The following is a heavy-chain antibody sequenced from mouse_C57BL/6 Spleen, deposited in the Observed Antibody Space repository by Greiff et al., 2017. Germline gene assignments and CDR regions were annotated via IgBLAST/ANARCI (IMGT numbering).Heavy chain of an antibody. CDR1: GYTFTDYE. CDR2: IDPETGGT. J-gene: IGHJ1*03. Sequence: QVQLQQSGAELVRPGASVTLSCKASGYTFTDYEMHWVKQTPVHGLEWIGAIDPETGGTAYNQKFKGKAILTADKSSSTAYMQLSSLTSEDSAVYYCARGDYGSSPSYWYFDVWGTGTTVTVSS. V-gene: IGHV1-15*01. D-gene: IGHD1-1*01. CDR3: ARGDYGSSPSYWYFDV.